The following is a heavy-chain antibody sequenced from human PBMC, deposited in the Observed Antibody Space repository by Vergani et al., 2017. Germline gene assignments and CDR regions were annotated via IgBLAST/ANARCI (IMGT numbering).Heavy chain of an antibody. CDR2: LTASGSGI. J-gene: IGHJ2*01. CDR3: AKDPGFCRSSTCYRNYYFDL. V-gene: IGHV3-23*01. CDR1: GFAFSRYA. D-gene: IGHD2-2*01. Sequence: EVQLLESGGRLVQPGGSLRLSCVASGFAFSRYAMSWVRQAPGKGLEWVSGLTASGSGISYADSVRGRFTISRDNSKNTLFLQMNSLRAEDTAVYYCAKDPGFCRSSTCYRNYYFDLWGRGTLVTVSS.